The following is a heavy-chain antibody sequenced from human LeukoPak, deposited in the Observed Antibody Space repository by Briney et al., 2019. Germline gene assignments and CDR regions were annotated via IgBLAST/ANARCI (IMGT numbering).Heavy chain of an antibody. D-gene: IGHD3-10*01. Sequence: SETLSLTCTVSGGSISSGSYYWSWIRQPAGKGLEWIGRIYTIGTTKYNPSLKSRVTISVDTSKNQFSLKLRSVTAADTAVYYCARIQGEWGPPDYWGQGTLVTVSS. CDR1: GGSISSGSYY. CDR2: IYTIGTT. CDR3: ARIQGEWGPPDY. J-gene: IGHJ4*02. V-gene: IGHV4-61*02.